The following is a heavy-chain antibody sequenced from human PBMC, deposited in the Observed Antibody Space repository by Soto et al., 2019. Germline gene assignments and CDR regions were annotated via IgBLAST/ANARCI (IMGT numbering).Heavy chain of an antibody. J-gene: IGHJ5*02. CDR1: GYTFTSYG. V-gene: IGHV1-18*01. CDR2: ISAYNGNT. CDR3: ARVQEVLMVYAHWFDP. D-gene: IGHD2-8*01. Sequence: QVQLVQSGAEVKKPGASVKVSCKASGYTFTSYGISWVRQAPGQGLEWKGWISAYNGNTNYAQKLQGRVTMTTDTSTSTAYMELRSLRSDDTAVYYCARVQEVLMVYAHWFDPWGQGTLVTVSS.